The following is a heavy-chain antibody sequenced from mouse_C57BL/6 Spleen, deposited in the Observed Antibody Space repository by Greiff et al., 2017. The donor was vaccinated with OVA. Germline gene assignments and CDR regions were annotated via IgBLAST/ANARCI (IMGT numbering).Heavy chain of an antibody. CDR3: ARGAYYTFFDY. CDR1: GYTFTSYW. Sequence: QVQLQQPGAELVKPGASVTLSCKASGYTFTSYWMHWVKQRPGRGLEWIGRIDPNSGGTKYNEKFKSKATLTVDKHSRTAYMQLSSLTSEDSAVYYCARGAYYTFFDYWGQGTTLTVSS. CDR2: IDPNSGGT. J-gene: IGHJ2*01. D-gene: IGHD2-12*01. V-gene: IGHV1-72*01.